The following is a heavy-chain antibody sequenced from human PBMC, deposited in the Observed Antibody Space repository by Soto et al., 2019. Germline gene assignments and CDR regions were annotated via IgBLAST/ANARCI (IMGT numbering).Heavy chain of an antibody. CDR3: AKEYRMAGSGPGSH. J-gene: IGHJ4*02. V-gene: IGHV3-23*01. D-gene: IGHD3-10*01. Sequence: GGSLRLSCAASGFTFSNYAMSWVRQAPGKGLEWVSVISGSGGSTYYADSVKGRFTISRDNSKNTLYLQMNSLRVDDTAVYYCAKEYRMAGSGPGSHWGQGTLVTVSS. CDR1: GFTFSNYA. CDR2: ISGSGGST.